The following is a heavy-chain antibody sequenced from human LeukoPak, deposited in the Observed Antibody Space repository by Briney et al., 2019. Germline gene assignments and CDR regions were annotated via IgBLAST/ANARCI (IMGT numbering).Heavy chain of an antibody. CDR3: ARDPVTMVRGVIIARYFDY. CDR2: KSYDGSNK. J-gene: IGHJ4*02. Sequence: GGSLRLSCAASGFTFSSYAMHWVRQAPGKGLEWVAVKSYDGSNKYYADSVKGRFTISRDNSKNTLYLQMNSLRAEDTAVYYCARDPVTMVRGVIIARYFDYWGQGTLVTVSS. CDR1: GFTFSSYA. V-gene: IGHV3-30-3*01. D-gene: IGHD3-10*01.